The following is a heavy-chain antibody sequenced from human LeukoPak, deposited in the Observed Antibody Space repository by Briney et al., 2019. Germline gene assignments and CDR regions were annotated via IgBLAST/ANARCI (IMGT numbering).Heavy chain of an antibody. D-gene: IGHD3-10*01. CDR1: GFTFSNFG. V-gene: IGHV3-30*02. CDR3: AKPLWFGELLYYYYYMDV. J-gene: IGHJ6*03. Sequence: GGSLRLSCAASGFTFSNFGMHLVRQAPGKGLEWVAFIRYDGSNKYYADSVKGRFTISRDNSKNTLYLQMNSLRAEDTAVYYCAKPLWFGELLYYYYYMDVWGKGTTVTISS. CDR2: IRYDGSNK.